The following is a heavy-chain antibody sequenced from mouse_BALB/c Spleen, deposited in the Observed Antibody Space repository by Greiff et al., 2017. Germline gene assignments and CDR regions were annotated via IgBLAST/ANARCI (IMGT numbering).Heavy chain of an antibody. J-gene: IGHJ2*01. Sequence: EVQLVESGGGLVKPGGSLKLSCAASGFTFSSYAMSWVRQSPEKRLEWVAEISSGGSYTYYPDTVTGRFTISRDNAKNTLYLEMSSLRSEDTAMYYCARVYYGSSYYFDYWGQGTTLTVSS. D-gene: IGHD1-1*01. CDR3: ARVYYGSSYYFDY. CDR2: ISSGGSYT. CDR1: GFTFSSYA. V-gene: IGHV5-9-4*01.